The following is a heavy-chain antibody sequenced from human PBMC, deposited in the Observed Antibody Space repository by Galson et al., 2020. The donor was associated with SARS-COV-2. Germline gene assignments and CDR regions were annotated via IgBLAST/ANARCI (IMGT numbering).Heavy chain of an antibody. CDR1: GASLSNFY. D-gene: IGHD2-2*01. V-gene: IGHV4-4*07. Sequence: SETLSLTCSVSGASLSNFYWSWIRQPAGQGLEWIGRIYTSGSIRYNPSLKSRVTMSVDTSRNQFSLELTFVTAADTAVYYCSGHCSSPSCYGQRSEYWGQGTLVTVSS. CDR2: IYTSGSI. J-gene: IGHJ4*02. CDR3: SGHCSSPSCYGQRSEY.